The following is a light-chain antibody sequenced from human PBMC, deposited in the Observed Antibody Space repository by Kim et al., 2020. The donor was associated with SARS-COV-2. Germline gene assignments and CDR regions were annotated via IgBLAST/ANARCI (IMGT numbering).Light chain of an antibody. CDR1: SSNIGAGYD. Sequence: VTISCTGSSSNIGAGYDVHWYQQLPGTAPNLLIYGNSNRPSGVPDRFSGSKSDTSASLAITGLQAEDEADYYCQSYDSSLSGSHVVFGGGTQLTVL. CDR3: QSYDSSLSGSHVV. V-gene: IGLV1-40*01. J-gene: IGLJ2*01. CDR2: GNS.